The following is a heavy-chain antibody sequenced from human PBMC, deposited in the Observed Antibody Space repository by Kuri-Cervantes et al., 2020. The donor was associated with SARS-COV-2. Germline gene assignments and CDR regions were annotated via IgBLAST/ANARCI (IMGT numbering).Heavy chain of an antibody. V-gene: IGHV4-39*01. Sequence: GSLRLSCTVSGGSIGSSSYYWGWIRQPPGKGLEWIGSIYYSGSTYYNPSLKSRVTISVDTSKNQFSLKLSSVTAADTAVYYCARAPQYSSRFDYWGQGTLVTVSS. J-gene: IGHJ4*02. CDR3: ARAPQYSSRFDY. CDR1: GGSIGSSSYY. CDR2: IYYSGST. D-gene: IGHD6-13*01.